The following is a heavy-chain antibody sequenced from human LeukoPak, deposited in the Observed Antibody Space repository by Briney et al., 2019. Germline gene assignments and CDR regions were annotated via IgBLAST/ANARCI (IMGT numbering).Heavy chain of an antibody. D-gene: IGHD6-19*01. CDR1: GGSISSYY. J-gene: IGHJ5*02. CDR3: AREGTYGWYNWFDP. V-gene: IGHV4-59*01. Sequence: TSETLSLTCTVSGGSISSYYWSWIRQPPGKGLEWIGYMYRTGSTNYNPSLKRRVTITPDTSKNQFSLRLTSVTAADTAVYYCAREGTYGWYNWFDPWGQGTLVTVFS. CDR2: MYRTGST.